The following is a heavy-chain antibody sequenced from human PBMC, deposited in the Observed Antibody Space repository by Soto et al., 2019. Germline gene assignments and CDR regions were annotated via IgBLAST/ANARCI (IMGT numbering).Heavy chain of an antibody. CDR1: GFTFTSSA. Sequence: SVKVSFKASGFTFTSSAVQWVRQARGQRLEWIGWIVVGSGNTNYAQKFQERVTITRDMSTSTAYMELSSLRSEDTAVYYCGAVRSRTYYFDYWGQGTLVTVSS. CDR3: GAVRSRTYYFDY. J-gene: IGHJ4*02. CDR2: IVVGSGNT. V-gene: IGHV1-58*01.